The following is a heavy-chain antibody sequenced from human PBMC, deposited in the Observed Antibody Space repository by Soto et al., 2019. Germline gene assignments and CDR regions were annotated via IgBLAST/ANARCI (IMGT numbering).Heavy chain of an antibody. Sequence: PSETLSLTCAVSGGSMYTPNWWTWVRQTPGKGLQWIGEIYHSESTNYNPSLKSRVTISVDKSKTQFSLSLTSVTAADTAMYYCARGTTRIRGLFDCWGQGILVTVSS. V-gene: IGHV4-4*02. CDR3: ARGTTRIRGLFDC. J-gene: IGHJ4*02. D-gene: IGHD1-1*01. CDR1: GGSMYTPNW. CDR2: IYHSEST.